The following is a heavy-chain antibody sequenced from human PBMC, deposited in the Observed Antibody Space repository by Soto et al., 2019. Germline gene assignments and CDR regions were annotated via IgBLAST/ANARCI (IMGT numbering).Heavy chain of an antibody. V-gene: IGHV3-73*02. D-gene: IGHD1-26*01. J-gene: IGHJ4*02. CDR1: GFTFSGSA. Sequence: EVQLVESGGGLVQPGGSLKLSCAASGFTFSGSAMHWVRQASGKGLEWVGRIRSKANSYATAYAASVKGRFTISRDDSKNTAYLQMNSLTTEDTAVYYCTRRLGATSSPFDYWGQGTLVTVSS. CDR2: IRSKANSYAT. CDR3: TRRLGATSSPFDY.